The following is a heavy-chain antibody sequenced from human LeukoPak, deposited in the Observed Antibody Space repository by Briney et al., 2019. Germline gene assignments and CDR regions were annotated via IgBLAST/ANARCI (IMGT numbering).Heavy chain of an antibody. J-gene: IGHJ6*04. Sequence: GGSLRLSCEVSGFMFRNYWMDWVRQTPGRGLEWVANINQDGGEKYFVDSVKGRFTISRDNAKNSLYLQMNNLRDEDTAVYYCSRALEVWGKGTAVTVSS. CDR1: GFMFRNYW. V-gene: IGHV3-7*01. CDR3: SRALEV. CDR2: INQDGGEK.